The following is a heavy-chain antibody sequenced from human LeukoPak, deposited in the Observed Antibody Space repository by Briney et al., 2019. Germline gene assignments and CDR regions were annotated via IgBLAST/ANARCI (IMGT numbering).Heavy chain of an antibody. J-gene: IGHJ3*02. CDR3: ANLYYYDSSGYYEPFDI. CDR1: GFTFSSYA. V-gene: IGHV3-23*01. CDR2: ISGSGGST. Sequence: PGGSLRLSCAASGFTFSSYAMSWVRQAPGKGLEWVSAISGSGGSTYYADSVKGRFTISRDNSKNTLYLQMNSLRAEDTAVYYCANLYYYDSSGYYEPFDIWGQGTMVTVSS. D-gene: IGHD3-22*01.